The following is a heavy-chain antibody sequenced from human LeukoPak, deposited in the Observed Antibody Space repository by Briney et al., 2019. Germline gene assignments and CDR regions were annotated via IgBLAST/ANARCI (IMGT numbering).Heavy chain of an antibody. CDR1: GFTLSSYA. Sequence: GGSLRLSCAASGFTLSSYAMSWVRQAPGKGLEWGSGISSSGGSTYYADSVKGRFTISRANSKNTLFLQMNSLRAADTALYYCASTLAYSSGWYHWGQGTLVTVSS. CDR2: ISSSGGST. CDR3: ASTLAYSSGWYH. J-gene: IGHJ5*02. V-gene: IGHV3-23*01. D-gene: IGHD6-19*01.